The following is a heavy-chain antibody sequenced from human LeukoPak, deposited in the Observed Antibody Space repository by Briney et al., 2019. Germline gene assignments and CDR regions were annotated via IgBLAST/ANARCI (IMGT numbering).Heavy chain of an antibody. V-gene: IGHV4-59*01. CDR3: ARERAVTTYYYFDY. CDR2: IYYSGST. J-gene: IGHJ4*02. D-gene: IGHD4-17*01. CDR1: GVSISSYY. Sequence: PSETLSLTCTVSGVSISSYYWSWIRQPPGKGLEWIGYIYYSGSTNYNASLKSRVTIPVDTSKNQFSLKLSSVTAADTAVYYCARERAVTTYYYFDYWGQGTLVTVSS.